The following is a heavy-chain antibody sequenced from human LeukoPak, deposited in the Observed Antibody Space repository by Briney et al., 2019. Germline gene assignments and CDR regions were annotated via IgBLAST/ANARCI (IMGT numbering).Heavy chain of an antibody. V-gene: IGHV3-74*01. CDR2: INSDGSST. J-gene: IGHJ4*02. Sequence: PGGSLRLSCAASRFTFSSYWMHWVRQAPGKGLVWVSRINSDGSSTSYADSVKGRFTISRDNAKNTLYLQMNSLRAEDTAVYYCARRVVGATCLDYWGQGTLVTVSS. CDR3: ARRVVGATCLDY. D-gene: IGHD1-26*01. CDR1: RFTFSSYW.